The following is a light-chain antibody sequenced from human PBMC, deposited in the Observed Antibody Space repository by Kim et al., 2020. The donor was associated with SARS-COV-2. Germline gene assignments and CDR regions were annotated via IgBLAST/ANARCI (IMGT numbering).Light chain of an antibody. CDR3: NSRDSSGPVV. V-gene: IGLV3-19*01. CDR1: SRRSYY. J-gene: IGLJ2*01. CDR2: GKN. Sequence: VALGQTVRSTCQGDSRRSYYASWYQQKPGQAPVLVIYGKNNRPSGIPDRFSGSSSGNTASLTITGAQAEDEADYYCNSRDSSGPVVFGGGTKLTVL.